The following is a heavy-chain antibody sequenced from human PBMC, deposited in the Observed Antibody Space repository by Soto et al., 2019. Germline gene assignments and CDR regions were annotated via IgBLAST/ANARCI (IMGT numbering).Heavy chain of an antibody. Sequence: EVQLVESGGGLVQPGGSLRLSCAASGITFSNYWMHWVRQVPGKGLVWVPRINRDGSSTNYADSVKGRFTISRDNAENTLYLQMNGLGAEDTAVYYCAGVGSGGWGLAYWGQGTLVTVSS. CDR2: INRDGSST. J-gene: IGHJ4*02. CDR1: GITFSNYW. V-gene: IGHV3-74*01. D-gene: IGHD6-19*01. CDR3: AGVGSGGWGLAY.